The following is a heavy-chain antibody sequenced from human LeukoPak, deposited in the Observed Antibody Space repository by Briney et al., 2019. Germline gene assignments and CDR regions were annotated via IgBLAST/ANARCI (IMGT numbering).Heavy chain of an antibody. J-gene: IGHJ4*02. CDR1: GYSFTSYW. D-gene: IGHD6-13*01. CDR3: ARRVGSSSWFFDY. CDR2: IYPGDSDT. Sequence: GESLKISCKGSGYSFTSYWIARVRQVPGKGLEWMGIIYPGDSDTRHSPSFQGQVTISADKSISTAYLQWSSLKASDTAMYYCARRVGSSSWFFDYWGQGTLVTVSS. V-gene: IGHV5-51*01.